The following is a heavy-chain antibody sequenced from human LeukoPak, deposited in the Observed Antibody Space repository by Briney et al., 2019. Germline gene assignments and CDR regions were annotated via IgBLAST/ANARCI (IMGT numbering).Heavy chain of an antibody. CDR2: IYSGGST. V-gene: IGHV3-53*01. CDR3: ARDQTKWEPLRRRDYYYMDV. Sequence: GGSLRLSCAASGFTASSNYMSWVRQPPGKGLEWVSLIYSGGSTYYADSVKGRFTISRDNSKNTVYLQMNSLRAEDTAVYYCARDQTKWEPLRRRDYYYMDVWGKGTTVTVSS. J-gene: IGHJ6*03. D-gene: IGHD1-26*01. CDR1: GFTASSNY.